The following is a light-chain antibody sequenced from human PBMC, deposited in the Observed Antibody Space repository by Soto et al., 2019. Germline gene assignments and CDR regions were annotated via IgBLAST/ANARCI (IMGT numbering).Light chain of an antibody. V-gene: IGLV2-18*02. CDR1: SSDVGSFNR. CDR2: EVT. Sequence: QSALTQPPSVSGSPGQSGTISCTGTSSDVGSFNRVSWYQQPPGTAPKLMISEVTNRPSGVPDRFSGSKSGNTASLTISGRQAEDEADYYCSSYTSSTYYVFGAGTKLTVL. J-gene: IGLJ1*01. CDR3: SSYTSSTYYV.